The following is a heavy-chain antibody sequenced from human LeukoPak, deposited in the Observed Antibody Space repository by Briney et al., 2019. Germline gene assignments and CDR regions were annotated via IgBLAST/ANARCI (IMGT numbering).Heavy chain of an antibody. CDR3: ARMDIVVVPAPNWYFDL. J-gene: IGHJ2*01. CDR2: IYYGGST. CDR1: GGSISSYY. V-gene: IGHV4-59*08. Sequence: SETLSLTCTVSGGSISSYYWSWIRQPPGKGLEWIGYIYYGGSTNYNPSLKSRVTISVDTSKNQFSLKLSSVTAADTAVYYCARMDIVVVPAPNWYFDLWGRGTLVTVSS. D-gene: IGHD2-2*03.